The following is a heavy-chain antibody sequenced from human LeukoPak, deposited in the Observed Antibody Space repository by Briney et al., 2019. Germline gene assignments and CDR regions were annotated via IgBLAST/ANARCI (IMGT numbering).Heavy chain of an antibody. CDR2: INPNSGGT. V-gene: IGHV1-2*02. CDR3: ARGSYNWNDGGYYFDY. D-gene: IGHD1-1*01. CDR1: GYTFTGYY. Sequence: GASVKVSCKASGYTFTGYYMHWVRQAPGQGLEWMGWINPNSGGTNYAQKFQGRVTMTRGTSISTAYMELSRLRSDDTAVYYCARGSYNWNDGGYYFDYWGQGTLVTVSS. J-gene: IGHJ4*02.